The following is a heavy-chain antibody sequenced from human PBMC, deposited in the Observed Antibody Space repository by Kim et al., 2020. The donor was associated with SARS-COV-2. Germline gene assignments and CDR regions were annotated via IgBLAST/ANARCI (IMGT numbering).Heavy chain of an antibody. Sequence: SETLSLTCAVYGGSFSGYYWSWIRQPPGKGLEWIGEINHSGSTNYNPSLKNRVTISVDTSKNQFSLKLSSVTAADTVVSYCARGTRRWLVRGPYYYYMDVWGKGTTVTVSS. D-gene: IGHD6-19*01. V-gene: IGHV4-34*01. CDR2: INHSGST. J-gene: IGHJ6*03. CDR3: ARGTRRWLVRGPYYYYMDV. CDR1: GGSFSGYY.